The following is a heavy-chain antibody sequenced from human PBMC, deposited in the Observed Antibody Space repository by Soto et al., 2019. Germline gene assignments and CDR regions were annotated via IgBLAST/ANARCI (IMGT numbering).Heavy chain of an antibody. V-gene: IGHV5-51*01. D-gene: IGHD6-13*01. CDR3: ARRNVGFDSSSWLYYFDY. CDR1: GYSFTSYW. J-gene: IGHJ4*02. Sequence: PGESLKISCKGSGYSFTSYWIGWVRQMPGKGLEWMGIIYPGDSDTRYSPYFQGQVTISADKSISTAYLQWSSLKASDTAMYYCARRNVGFDSSSWLYYFDYWGQGTLVTVSS. CDR2: IYPGDSDT.